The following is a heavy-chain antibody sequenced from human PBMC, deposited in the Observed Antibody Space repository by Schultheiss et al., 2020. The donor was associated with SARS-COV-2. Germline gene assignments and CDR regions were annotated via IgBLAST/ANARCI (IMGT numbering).Heavy chain of an antibody. Sequence: GGSLRLSCTASGFTISNYAMSWVRQAPGKGLEWVGRIRSKANSYETAYAASVKGRFTISRDDSKNTAYLQMNSLKTEDTAVYYCTRNYYYYYYGMDVWGQGTTVTVSS. V-gene: IGHV3-73*01. J-gene: IGHJ6*02. CDR3: TRNYYYYYYGMDV. CDR2: IRSKANSYET. CDR1: GFTISNYA. D-gene: IGHD1-7*01.